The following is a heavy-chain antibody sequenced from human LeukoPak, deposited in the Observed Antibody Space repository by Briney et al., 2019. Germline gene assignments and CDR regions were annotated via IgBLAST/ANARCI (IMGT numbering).Heavy chain of an antibody. Sequence: GRSLRLSCAASGFTFSSYGMHWVRQAPGKGLEWVAVISDDGSNKYYGDSVKGRFTISRDNSKNTLYLQMNSLRAEDTAVYYCAEDRGYSSSWYVFGYWGQGTLVTVSS. CDR3: AEDRGYSSSWYVFGY. D-gene: IGHD6-13*01. J-gene: IGHJ4*02. CDR1: GFTFSSYG. CDR2: ISDDGSNK. V-gene: IGHV3-30*18.